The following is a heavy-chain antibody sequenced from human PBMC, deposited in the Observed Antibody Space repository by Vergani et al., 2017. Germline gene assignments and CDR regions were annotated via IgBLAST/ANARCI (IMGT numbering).Heavy chain of an antibody. CDR3: AREGPYQLLHMMWFDP. J-gene: IGHJ5*02. CDR1: GGSISSGGYY. D-gene: IGHD2-2*01. CDR2: IYYSGST. Sequence: QVQLQESGPGLVKPSQTLSLTCTVSGGSISSGGYYWSWIRQHPGKGLEWIGYIYYSGSTYYNPSLKSRVTISVDTSKNQFSLKLSSVTAADTAVYYCAREGPYQLLHMMWFDPWGQGTLVTVSS. V-gene: IGHV4-31*03.